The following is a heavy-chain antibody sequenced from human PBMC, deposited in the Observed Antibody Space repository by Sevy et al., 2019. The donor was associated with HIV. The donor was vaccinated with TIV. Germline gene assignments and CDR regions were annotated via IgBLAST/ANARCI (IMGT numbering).Heavy chain of an antibody. Sequence: ASVKVSCKVSGYTFSSFGVSWVRQAPGQGLEWMGWIGAYNGNRKYAQSLQDRVTMTTDTSTSTAYMELTSLTSDDTAVYFCARISSVRGLFNYFDPWGQGTLVTVSS. J-gene: IGHJ5*02. V-gene: IGHV1-18*01. CDR2: IGAYNGNR. CDR3: ARISSVRGLFNYFDP. CDR1: GYTFSSFG. D-gene: IGHD3-10*01.